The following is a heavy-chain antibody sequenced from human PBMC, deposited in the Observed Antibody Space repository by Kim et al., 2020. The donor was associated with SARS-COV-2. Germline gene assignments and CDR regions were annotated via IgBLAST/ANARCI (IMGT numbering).Heavy chain of an antibody. J-gene: IGHJ6*02. Sequence: ASVKVSCKASGYTFTSYGISWVRQAPGQGLEWMGWISAYNGNTNYAQKLQGRVTMTTDTSTSTAYMELRSLRSDDTAVYYCARDFHPIDPIRVIRLGELDVWGQGTTVTVSS. CDR3: ARDFHPIDPIRVIRLGELDV. D-gene: IGHD3-16*01. CDR2: ISAYNGNT. V-gene: IGHV1-18*01. CDR1: GYTFTSYG.